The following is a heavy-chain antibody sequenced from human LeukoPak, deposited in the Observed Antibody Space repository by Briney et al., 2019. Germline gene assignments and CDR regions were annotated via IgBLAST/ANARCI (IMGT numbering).Heavy chain of an antibody. J-gene: IGHJ4*02. Sequence: GGSLRLSCAASGFTFSSYRVTWVRQAPGKGLEWVAVMYYDGISKYYADSVKGRFTISRDNSMNTLYLQMNSLRAEDTAVYFCARDLYCSGGSCLYFDYWGQGTLVTVSS. CDR3: ARDLYCSGGSCLYFDY. V-gene: IGHV3-33*08. D-gene: IGHD2-15*01. CDR1: GFTFSSYR. CDR2: MYYDGISK.